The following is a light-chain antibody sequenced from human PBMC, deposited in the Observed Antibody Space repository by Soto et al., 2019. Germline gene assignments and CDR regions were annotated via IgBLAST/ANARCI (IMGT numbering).Light chain of an antibody. CDR1: QSLLDSDGETY. CDR3: MQATKFPQT. CDR2: KTS. V-gene: IGKV2-24*01. J-gene: IGKJ2*01. Sequence: EIVMTQTPLSSPVTLGQPASISCRSSQSLLDSDGETYLSWLQQRPGQPTRLLIYKTSSRFSGVPDRLSGSGAGKDFTLKISRAEVEDVGVYYCMQATKFPQTFGQ.